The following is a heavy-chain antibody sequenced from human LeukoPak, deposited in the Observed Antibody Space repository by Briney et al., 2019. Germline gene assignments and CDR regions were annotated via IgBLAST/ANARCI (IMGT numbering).Heavy chain of an antibody. D-gene: IGHD3/OR15-3a*01. CDR2: MNPNSGDT. Sequence: ASVKVSCKASGYIFSKYDINWVRQAPGQGLEWMGWMNPNSGDTGYAQRFQGRLTMTRNTSTSTAYMELSNLRSEDKAVYYCARKFYDFWSGYLNYFDPWGQGTLVIVSS. CDR3: ARKFYDFWSGYLNYFDP. CDR1: GYIFSKYD. J-gene: IGHJ5*02. V-gene: IGHV1-8*01.